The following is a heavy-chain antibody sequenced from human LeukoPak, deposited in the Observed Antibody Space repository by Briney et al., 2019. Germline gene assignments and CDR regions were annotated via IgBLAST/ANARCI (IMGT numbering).Heavy chain of an antibody. CDR1: GFPFSGYA. D-gene: IGHD3-22*01. Sequence: GGSLTLSCAASGFPFSGYAIHWVRQAPGKGLEWVAVISHDGTNKYYADSVKGRFTISRDNSKNTLYLQMNSLRTEDTAVYYCARHRGPSLHSSGYFDYWGQGTLVTVSS. J-gene: IGHJ4*02. V-gene: IGHV3-30-3*01. CDR2: ISHDGTNK. CDR3: ARHRGPSLHSSGYFDY.